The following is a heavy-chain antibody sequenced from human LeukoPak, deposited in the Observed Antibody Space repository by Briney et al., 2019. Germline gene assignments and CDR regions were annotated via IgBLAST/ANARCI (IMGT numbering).Heavy chain of an antibody. CDR2: TYYSGST. CDR1: GGSISSGGYY. D-gene: IGHD7-27*01. CDR3: ARFAGWGFDY. J-gene: IGHJ4*02. Sequence: PSETLSLTCTVSGGSISSGGYYWSWIRQHPGKGLEWIGYTYYSGSTYYNPSLKSRVTISVDTSKNQFSLKLSSVTAADTAVYYCARFAGWGFDYWGQGTLVTVSS. V-gene: IGHV4-31*03.